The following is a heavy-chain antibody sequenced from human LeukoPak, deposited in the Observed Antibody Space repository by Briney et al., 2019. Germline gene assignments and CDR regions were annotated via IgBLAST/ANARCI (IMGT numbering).Heavy chain of an antibody. J-gene: IGHJ3*02. CDR2: INPSGGST. CDR3: AKEGMADAFDI. Sequence: ASVKVSCKASGYTFTSYYMHWVRQAPGQGLEWMGIINPSGGSTSYAQKFQGRVTMTRDTSTSTVYMELSSLRSEDTAVYYCAKEGMADAFDIWGQGTMVTVSS. V-gene: IGHV1-46*01. CDR1: GYTFTSYY. D-gene: IGHD6-13*01.